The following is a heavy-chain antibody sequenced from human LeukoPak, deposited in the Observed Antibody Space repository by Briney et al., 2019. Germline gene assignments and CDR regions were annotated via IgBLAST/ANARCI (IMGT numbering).Heavy chain of an antibody. CDR3: ARDPSSVTLYFFDH. V-gene: IGHV1-2*02. J-gene: IGHJ4*02. CDR1: GYTFRGNY. D-gene: IGHD4-11*01. Sequence: ASVKVSCKASGYTFRGNYIHWLRQAPGQGLEWMGRIDANNGDTKSAQKFQGRVTMSRDTSISTAYMDLSSLSPDDAAVYYCARDPSSVTLYFFDHWGQGTLVTVSS. CDR2: IDANNGDT.